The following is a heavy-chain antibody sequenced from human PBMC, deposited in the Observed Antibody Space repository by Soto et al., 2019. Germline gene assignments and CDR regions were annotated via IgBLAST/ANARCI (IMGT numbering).Heavy chain of an antibody. D-gene: IGHD3-10*01. CDR1: GGTFSSYA. CDR3: ARIDSSQYYYGSGSLFDY. Sequence: QVQLVQSGAEVKKPGSSVKVSCKASGGTFSSYALSWVRQAPGQGLEWMGGIIPMFGTANYAQKFQGRVTITADESTGPAYMELRSLRSEDTAVYYCARIDSSQYYYGSGSLFDYWGQGTLVAVSS. V-gene: IGHV1-69*01. CDR2: IIPMFGTA. J-gene: IGHJ4*02.